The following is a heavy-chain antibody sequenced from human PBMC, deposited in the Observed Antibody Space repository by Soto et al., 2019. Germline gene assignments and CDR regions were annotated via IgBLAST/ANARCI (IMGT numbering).Heavy chain of an antibody. CDR2: IYTSGST. J-gene: IGHJ4*02. V-gene: IGHV4-31*03. D-gene: IGHD5-12*01. CDR3: ARGEDGYNVFDY. Sequence: TLSLTCTVSGGSISSGGYYWSWIRQHPGKGLEWIGYIYTSGSTNYNPSLKSRVTMSVDTSKNQFSLKLSSVTAADTAVYYCARGEDGYNVFDYWGQGTLVTVSS. CDR1: GGSISSGGYY.